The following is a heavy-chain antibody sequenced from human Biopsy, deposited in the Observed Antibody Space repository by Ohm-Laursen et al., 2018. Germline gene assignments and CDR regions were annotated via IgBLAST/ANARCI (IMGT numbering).Heavy chain of an antibody. CDR1: GGSINSHH. CDR3: ARDSPSYADYPFDY. CDR2: VYISGGT. V-gene: IGHV4-4*07. Sequence: SDTLSLTCTVSGGSINSHHWSWIRQPAGQGLEWIGRVYISGGTTYNPSLKSRVTMSLDTSKNQFSLRLRSVTAADTAVYYCARDSPSYADYPFDYWGQGTLVTVPS. D-gene: IGHD4-17*01. J-gene: IGHJ4*02.